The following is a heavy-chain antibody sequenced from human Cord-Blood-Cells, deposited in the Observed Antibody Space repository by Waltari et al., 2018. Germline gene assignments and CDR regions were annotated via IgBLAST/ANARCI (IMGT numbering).Heavy chain of an antibody. D-gene: IGHD3-9*01. CDR3: ARGDVYDILTGYYMGSFDY. Sequence: QVQLVESGGGVVQPGRSLRLSCAASGFTFSSYGMHWVRQAPGKGLGWVAVIWYDGSNKYYADSVKGRFTISRDNSKNTLYLQMNSLRAEDTAVYYCARGDVYDILTGYYMGSFDYWGQGTLVTVSS. CDR1: GFTFSSYG. CDR2: IWYDGSNK. J-gene: IGHJ4*02. V-gene: IGHV3-33*01.